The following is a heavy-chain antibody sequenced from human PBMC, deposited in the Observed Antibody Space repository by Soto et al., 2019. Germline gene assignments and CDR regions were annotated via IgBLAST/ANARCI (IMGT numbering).Heavy chain of an antibody. Sequence: QVQLVQSGAEVKKPGSSVKVSCEASGGTFTNYAVSWVRQAPGQGLEWMGDIIPIFGTTNYAQKFQGRVTIAADESTSTGYMELTNLRSEDTALYYCARVAYTSRATHWFDCWGQGTLVTVSS. D-gene: IGHD3-16*01. V-gene: IGHV1-69*01. CDR1: GGTFTNYA. CDR3: ARVAYTSRATHWFDC. J-gene: IGHJ5*01. CDR2: IIPIFGTT.